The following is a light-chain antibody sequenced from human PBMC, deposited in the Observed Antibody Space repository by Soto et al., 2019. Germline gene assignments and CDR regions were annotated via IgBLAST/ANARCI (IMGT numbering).Light chain of an antibody. J-gene: IGLJ1*01. CDR2: EVS. CDR1: SSDVGRYNY. V-gene: IGLV2-14*01. Sequence: QSALAQPASASGSPGQSITISCTGTSSDVGRYNYVAWYQQHPGKAPKVLIFEVSNRPSGVSSRFSGSKSGNTASLNISGLQAEDEADYYCSSYATSSTLVFGTGTKVTVL. CDR3: SSYATSSTLV.